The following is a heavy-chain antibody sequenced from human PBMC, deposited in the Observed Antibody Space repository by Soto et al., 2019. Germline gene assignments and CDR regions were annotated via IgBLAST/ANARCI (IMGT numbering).Heavy chain of an antibody. CDR2: MYYSGTT. CDR3: ARGVAVAGLDY. D-gene: IGHD6-19*01. CDR1: GDSLSSGGYS. Sequence: TLSLTCTVSGDSLSSGGYSWNWIRQHPVKGLEWIAYMYYSGTTYYNPSLKSRVTMSVDKSKHQFSLNLTSVTAADTAVYYCARGVAVAGLDYWGQGILVTVSS. J-gene: IGHJ4*02. V-gene: IGHV4-31*03.